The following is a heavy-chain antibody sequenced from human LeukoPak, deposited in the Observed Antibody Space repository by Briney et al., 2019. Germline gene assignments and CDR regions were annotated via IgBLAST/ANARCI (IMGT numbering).Heavy chain of an antibody. V-gene: IGHV3-23*01. CDR1: GVTLCSPT. J-gene: IGHJ4*02. Sequence: GGSLRLSCAAPGVTLCSPTISRGRPGPGEGVGGGSAISGRGGSTYYADSVKGRFTISRDNSKNTLYLQMNSLRAEDTAVYYCAKDGGFGAPSDYWGQGTLVTVSS. CDR3: AKDGGFGAPSDY. D-gene: IGHD3-10*01. CDR2: ISGRGGST.